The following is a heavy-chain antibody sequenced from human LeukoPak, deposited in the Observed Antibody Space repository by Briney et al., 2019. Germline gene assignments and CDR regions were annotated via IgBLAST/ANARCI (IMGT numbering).Heavy chain of an antibody. Sequence: SVKVSCKASGGTFSSYAISWVRQAPGQGLEWMGGIIPIFGTANYAQKFQGRVTITADESTSTAYMELSSLRSEDTAVYYCARDPSVLGAYYYYMDVWGKGTTVIVSS. CDR2: IIPIFGTA. CDR3: ARDPSVLGAYYYYMDV. CDR1: GGTFSSYA. V-gene: IGHV1-69*13. J-gene: IGHJ6*03. D-gene: IGHD3-16*01.